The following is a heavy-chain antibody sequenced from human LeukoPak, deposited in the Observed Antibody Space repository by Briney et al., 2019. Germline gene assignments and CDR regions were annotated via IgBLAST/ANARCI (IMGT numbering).Heavy chain of an antibody. CDR1: GYTFTRND. Sequence: ASERVSCKGSGYTFTRNDINWGRQATGQGGEWRGGMNTKRGKTGYAQKFQGRVTITRNTSISTAYMELSSLRSEDTAVYYCARGPAYSNYGAYYYYYMDVWGKGTTVTVSS. CDR3: ARGPAYSNYGAYYYYYMDV. D-gene: IGHD4-11*01. V-gene: IGHV1-8*03. J-gene: IGHJ6*03. CDR2: MNTKRGKT.